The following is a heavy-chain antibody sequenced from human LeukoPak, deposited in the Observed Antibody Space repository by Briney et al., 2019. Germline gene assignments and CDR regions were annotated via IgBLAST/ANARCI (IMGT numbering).Heavy chain of an antibody. D-gene: IGHD3-22*01. CDR3: AKDHSSGYCHDY. Sequence: PGRSLRLSCAASGFRFIDFAMHWVRQSPGKGLEWVAVISYDGSNKYYADSVKGRFTISRDNSKNTLYLQMNSLGAEDTAVYYCAKDHSSGYCHDYWGQGTLVTVSS. J-gene: IGHJ4*02. CDR1: GFRFIDFA. CDR2: ISYDGSNK. V-gene: IGHV3-30*18.